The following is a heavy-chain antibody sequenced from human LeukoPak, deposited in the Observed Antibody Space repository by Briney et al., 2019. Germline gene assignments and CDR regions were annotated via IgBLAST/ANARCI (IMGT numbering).Heavy chain of an antibody. CDR1: GFIFSDFY. D-gene: IGHD5-18*01. J-gene: IGHJ4*02. CDR2: ISPSSHDI. Sequence: GGSLRLSCAASGFIFSDFYMSWVRQAAGKGLEYIAYISPSSHDIIYADSVKGRFTISRDNAKNSLYLQMNSLRAEDTAVYYCARDSRGGYSYGYNFDYWGQGTLVTVSS. CDR3: ARDSRGGYSYGYNFDY. V-gene: IGHV3-11*06.